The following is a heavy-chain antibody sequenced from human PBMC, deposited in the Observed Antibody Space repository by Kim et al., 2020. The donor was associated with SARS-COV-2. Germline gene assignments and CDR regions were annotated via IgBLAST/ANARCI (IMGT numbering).Heavy chain of an antibody. V-gene: IGHV3-30*04. Sequence: GGSLRLSCAASGFTFSSYAMHWVRQAPGKGLEWVAVISYDGSNKYYADSVKGRFTISRDNSKNTLYLQMNSLRAEDTAVYYCARDALYYDFWSALGPQDYYYCYYMDVWGKGTTVTVSS. J-gene: IGHJ6*03. CDR2: ISYDGSNK. CDR1: GFTFSSYA. D-gene: IGHD3-3*01. CDR3: ARDALYYDFWSALGPQDYYYCYYMDV.